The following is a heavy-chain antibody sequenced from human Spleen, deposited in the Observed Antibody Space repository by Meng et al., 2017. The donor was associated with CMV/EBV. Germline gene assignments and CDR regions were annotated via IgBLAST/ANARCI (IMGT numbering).Heavy chain of an antibody. CDR3: ARIGGWLQHYFDY. V-gene: IGHV3-48*04. D-gene: IGHD5-24*01. Sequence: GGSLRLSCGASGFSVGNYSINWVRQAPGKGLEWLSYISSKSRTIYYADSVKGRFTISRDNGQNSLNLQMNSLRVEDTAVYFCARIGGWLQHYFDYWGQGTLVTVSS. J-gene: IGHJ4*02. CDR2: ISSKSRTI. CDR1: GFSVGNYS.